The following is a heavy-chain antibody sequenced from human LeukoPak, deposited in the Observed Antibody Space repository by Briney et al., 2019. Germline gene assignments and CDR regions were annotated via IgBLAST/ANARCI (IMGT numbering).Heavy chain of an antibody. CDR2: IYSGGST. D-gene: IGHD1-26*01. CDR1: GFTVSSNY. J-gene: IGHJ4*02. CDR3: ARVVVGATTHFDY. Sequence: GGSLRLSCAASGFTVSSNYMSWVRQAPGKGLEWVSVIYSGGSTYYADSVKGRFTISRDNSKNTLYLQMYSLRAEDTAVYYCARVVVGATTHFDYWGQGTLVTVSS. V-gene: IGHV3-53*01.